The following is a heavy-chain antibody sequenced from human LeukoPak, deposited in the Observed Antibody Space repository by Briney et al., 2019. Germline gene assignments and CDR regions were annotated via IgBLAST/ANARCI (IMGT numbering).Heavy chain of an antibody. Sequence: SQTLSLTCTVSGGSISSGGYYWSWIRQHPGKGLEWIGYIYYSGSTYYNPSLKSRVTISVDTSKSQFSLKLSSVTAADTAVYYCARASQDYDFWSGYYTGPGSYFDYWGQGTLVTVSS. CDR3: ARASQDYDFWSGYYTGPGSYFDY. CDR1: GGSISSGGYY. CDR2: IYYSGST. J-gene: IGHJ4*02. D-gene: IGHD3-3*01. V-gene: IGHV4-31*03.